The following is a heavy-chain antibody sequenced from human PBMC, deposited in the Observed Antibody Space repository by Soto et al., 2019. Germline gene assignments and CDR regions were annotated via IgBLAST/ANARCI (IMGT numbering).Heavy chain of an antibody. D-gene: IGHD5-12*01. CDR1: GYTFTDYD. V-gene: IGHV1-8*01. CDR3: ARGKLATLTDF. CDR2: MNPNTGNT. J-gene: IGHJ4*02. Sequence: SVKVSCRSSGYTFTDYDINWVRQAPGQGLEWMGWMNPNTGNTRYAQHFQGRLTMTRDTSISTAFMELRNLRSEDTAFYYCARGKLATLTDFWGQGTLVTVS.